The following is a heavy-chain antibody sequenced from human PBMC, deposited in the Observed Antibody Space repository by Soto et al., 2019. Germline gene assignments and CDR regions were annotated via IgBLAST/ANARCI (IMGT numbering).Heavy chain of an antibody. J-gene: IGHJ4*01. V-gene: IGHV5-51*01. CDR3: ATQGTVTTVLTY. D-gene: IGHD4-17*01. CDR2: IYPGDSDT. Sequence: PGKGLEWMGIIYPGDSDTRYSPSFQGQVTISADKSISTAYLQWSSLKASDTAMYYCATQGTVTTVLTYWGHRTLVTSPQ.